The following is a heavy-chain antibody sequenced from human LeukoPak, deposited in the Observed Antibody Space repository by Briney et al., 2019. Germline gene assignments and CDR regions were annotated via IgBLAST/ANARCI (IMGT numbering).Heavy chain of an antibody. CDR3: AKDLAEYSSGWTPGGY. CDR1: GFTFSSYA. Sequence: GGSLRLSCAASGFTFSSYAMSWVRQAPGKGLEWVSAISGSGGSTYYAGSVKGRFTISRDNSKNTLYLQMNSLRAEDTAVYYCAKDLAEYSSGWTPGGYWGQGTLVTVSS. CDR2: ISGSGGST. J-gene: IGHJ4*02. V-gene: IGHV3-23*01. D-gene: IGHD6-19*01.